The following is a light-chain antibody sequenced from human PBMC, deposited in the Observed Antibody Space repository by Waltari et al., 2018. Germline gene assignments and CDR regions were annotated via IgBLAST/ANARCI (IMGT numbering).Light chain of an antibody. V-gene: IGLV6-57*02. Sequence: NFMLTQPHSVSESPGKTVTISCTGSSGSIASNYVQWYQQRPGSAPTTVIFEDNQRPSGVPDLFSGSIDSSSNSASLTSSGLKTEDEADYYCQSYDTSNHGVFGGGTKLTVL. CDR2: EDN. J-gene: IGLJ2*01. CDR1: SGSIASNY. CDR3: QSYDTSNHGV.